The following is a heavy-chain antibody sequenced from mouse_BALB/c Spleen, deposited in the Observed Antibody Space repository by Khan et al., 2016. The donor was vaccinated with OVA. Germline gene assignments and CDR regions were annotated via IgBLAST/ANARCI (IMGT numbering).Heavy chain of an antibody. CDR1: GFNIKDTY. D-gene: IGHD6-1*01. V-gene: IGHV14-3*02. CDR3: ARPSDDPRYFEV. J-gene: IGHJ1*01. CDR2: IAPANGNT. Sequence: VQLKESGAELVKPGASVKLSCTASGFNIKDTYMHWVKQRPEQGLEWIGRIAPANGNTKYDPKFQGKATITADKSSNTSYLHLSSLTSEDTAVYYCARPSDDPRYFEVWGAATTVTVSS.